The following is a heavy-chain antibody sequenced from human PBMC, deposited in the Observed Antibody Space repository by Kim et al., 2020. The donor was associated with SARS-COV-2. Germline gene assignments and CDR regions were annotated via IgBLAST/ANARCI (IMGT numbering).Heavy chain of an antibody. D-gene: IGHD3-9*01. V-gene: IGHV4-59*01. Sequence: SETLSLTCTVSGGSISGYYWNWIRRPPGRGLEWIGYVSNSGSTKYNPSLKSRVTISLDTSQNLFFLELTSVTAADTAVYYCARDKHIVTGYYGSGHYNGMDVWGQGTAVTVSS. J-gene: IGHJ6*02. CDR2: VSNSGST. CDR1: GGSISGYY. CDR3: ARDKHIVTGYYGSGHYNGMDV.